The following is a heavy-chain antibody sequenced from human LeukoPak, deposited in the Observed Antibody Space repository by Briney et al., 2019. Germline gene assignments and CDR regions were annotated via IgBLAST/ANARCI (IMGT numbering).Heavy chain of an antibody. Sequence: GGSLRLSCAASGFTFSSYSMNWVRQAPGKGLEWVSSISSSSSYIYYADSVKGRFTISRDNAKNSLYLQMNSLRAEDTAVYYCARDFFRSQDAFDIWGQGTMVTVSS. CDR2: ISSSSSYI. J-gene: IGHJ3*02. CDR3: ARDFFRSQDAFDI. D-gene: IGHD2/OR15-2a*01. V-gene: IGHV3-21*01. CDR1: GFTFSSYS.